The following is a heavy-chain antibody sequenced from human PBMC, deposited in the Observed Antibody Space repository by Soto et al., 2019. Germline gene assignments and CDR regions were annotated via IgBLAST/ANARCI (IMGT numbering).Heavy chain of an antibody. V-gene: IGHV3-48*01. CDR3: GRCPRLGPAGGYYFYQLDV. Sequence: EVQLVESGGGLVQPGGSLRLSCAASGFTFSSYSMNWVRQAPGKGLEWVSYISSSSSTIYYADSVKGRFTISRDNAKNSLYLQKNSPRAEDTAVYYCGRCPRLGPAGGYYFYQLDVWGKGTTVTVSS. J-gene: IGHJ6*03. CDR2: ISSSSSTI. CDR1: GFTFSSYS. D-gene: IGHD3-10*01.